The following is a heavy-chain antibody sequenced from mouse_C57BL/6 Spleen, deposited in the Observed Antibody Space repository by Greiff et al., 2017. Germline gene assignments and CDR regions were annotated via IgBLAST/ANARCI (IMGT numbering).Heavy chain of an antibody. J-gene: IGHJ4*01. CDR1: GFSLTSYG. V-gene: IGHV2-5*01. CDR3: AKGDYDGHYYAMDY. Sequence: VQLQQSGPGLVQPSQSLSITCTVSGFSLTSYGVHWVRQSPGKGLAWLGVIWRGGSTDSNAAFMSRLSITKDNSKSQVFFKMNSLQADDTAIYYCAKGDYDGHYYAMDYWGQGTSVTVSS. D-gene: IGHD2-4*01. CDR2: IWRGGST.